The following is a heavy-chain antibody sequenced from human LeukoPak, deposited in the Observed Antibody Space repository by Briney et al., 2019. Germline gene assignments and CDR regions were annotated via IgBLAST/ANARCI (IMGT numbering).Heavy chain of an antibody. V-gene: IGHV3-7*01. D-gene: IGHD3-22*01. Sequence: GGSLRLSCAASGFTFSSYSMNWVRQAPGKGLEWVANIKYDGTHKFYADSVKGRFTISRDNAKNSLFLEMNSLTADDTAVYFCASSHDSSGNDWGQGTLVTVSS. CDR3: ASSHDSSGND. J-gene: IGHJ4*02. CDR1: GFTFSSYS. CDR2: IKYDGTHK.